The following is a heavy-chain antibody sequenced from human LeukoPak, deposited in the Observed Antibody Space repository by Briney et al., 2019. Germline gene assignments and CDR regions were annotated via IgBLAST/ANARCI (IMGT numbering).Heavy chain of an antibody. J-gene: IGHJ3*02. CDR1: GFTFSSYA. V-gene: IGHV3-23*01. D-gene: IGHD1-26*01. CDR2: ISDSGDIT. CDR3: AKDRRGGSYYAATLDI. Sequence: GGSLRLSCAASGFTFSSYAMSWVRQAPGKGLEWVSGISDSGDITYYADSVKGRFTISRDNSKNTLYVQMNSLRVEDTAVYFCAKDRRGGSYYAATLDIWGPGTMVTVSS.